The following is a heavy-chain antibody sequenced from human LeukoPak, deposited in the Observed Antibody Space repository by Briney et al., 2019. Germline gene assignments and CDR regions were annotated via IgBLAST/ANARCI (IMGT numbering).Heavy chain of an antibody. CDR1: GFTFSSYA. V-gene: IGHV3-30*04. Sequence: GGSLRLSCAASGFTFSSYAMHWVRQAPGKGLEWVAVISYDGSNKYYADSVKGRFTISRDNSKNTLSLQMNSLRAEDTAVYFCPRVLSSLEAGYSAYELEGYFDYRGQGTLVTVSS. D-gene: IGHD5-12*01. CDR2: ISYDGSNK. CDR3: PRVLSSLEAGYSAYELEGYFDY. J-gene: IGHJ4*02.